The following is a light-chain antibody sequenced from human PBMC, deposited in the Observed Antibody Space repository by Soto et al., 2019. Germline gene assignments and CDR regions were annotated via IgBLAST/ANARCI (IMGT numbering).Light chain of an antibody. Sequence: QSALTQPPSASGSPGQSVTISCTGTSSDVGGYNYVSWYQQHPGKAPKLMIYEVSKRPTGVPDRFSGSKSGKTASLTVSGLQAEDEADYYCSSYAGSSTFVVFGGGTKLTVL. V-gene: IGLV2-8*01. CDR2: EVS. CDR3: SSYAGSSTFVV. CDR1: SSDVGGYNY. J-gene: IGLJ2*01.